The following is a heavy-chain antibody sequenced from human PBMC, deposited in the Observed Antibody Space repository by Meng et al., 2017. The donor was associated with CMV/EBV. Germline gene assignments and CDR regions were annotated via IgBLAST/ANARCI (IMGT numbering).Heavy chain of an antibody. CDR2: ISYDGRNK. CDR3: ARGGIFNGNSIYIDY. Sequence: GGSLRLSCAVSGFTFRNYAMHWVRQAPGKGLEWVAVISYDGRNKYYADSVRGRFTIHRDNSKNTVYLQMNRLTPEDTAAYYCARGGIFNGNSIYIDYWGQGSLVTVSS. CDR1: GFTFRNYA. J-gene: IGHJ4*02. D-gene: IGHD4-23*01. V-gene: IGHV3-30*04.